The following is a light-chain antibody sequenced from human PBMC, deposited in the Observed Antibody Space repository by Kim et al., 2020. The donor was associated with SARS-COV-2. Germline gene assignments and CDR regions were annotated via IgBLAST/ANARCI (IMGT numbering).Light chain of an antibody. V-gene: IGKV3-11*01. CDR2: DAS. Sequence: TLSLAPGERATLSCRASQSVSSYLAWYQQKPGQAPRLLIYDASNRATGIPARFSGSGSGTDFTLTISSLEPEDFAVYYCQQPLFTFGPGTKVDIK. J-gene: IGKJ3*01. CDR1: QSVSSY. CDR3: QQPLFT.